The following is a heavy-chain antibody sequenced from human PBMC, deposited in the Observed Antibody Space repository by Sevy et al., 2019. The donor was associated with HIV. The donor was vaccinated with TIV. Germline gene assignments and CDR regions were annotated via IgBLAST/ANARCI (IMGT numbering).Heavy chain of an antibody. D-gene: IGHD2-2*01. CDR1: GGSFSGYY. CDR3: ARHCSSNSCSHAFDI. V-gene: IGHV4-34*01. Sequence: SETLSLTCAVYGGSFSGYYWSWTRQPPGKGLEWIGEINHSGSTNYNPSLKSRVTISGDTSKNQFSLKLSSVTAADTAVYYCARHCSSNSCSHAFDIWGQGTMVTVSS. CDR2: INHSGST. J-gene: IGHJ3*02.